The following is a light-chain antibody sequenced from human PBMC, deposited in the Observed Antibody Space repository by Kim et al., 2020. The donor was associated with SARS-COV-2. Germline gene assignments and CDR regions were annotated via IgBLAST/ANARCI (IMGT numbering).Light chain of an antibody. V-gene: IGLV1-36*01. CDR1: SSNIGNNA. CDR2: YDD. CDR3: AAWDDSRNGYV. Sequence: QSVLTQPPSVSEAPRQRVTISCSRSSSNIGNNAVHWYQQLPGKVRKLLIYYDDLLPSGVSDRFSGSKSGTSASLAISGLQSEDEADYYCAAWDDSRNGYVFGTGTKFTVL. J-gene: IGLJ1*01.